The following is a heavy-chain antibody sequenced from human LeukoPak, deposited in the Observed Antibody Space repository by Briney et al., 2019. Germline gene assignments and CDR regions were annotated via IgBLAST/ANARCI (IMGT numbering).Heavy chain of an antibody. CDR3: ARKGARYDFWSGYYRRTGRRSYYFDY. J-gene: IGHJ4*02. CDR2: MNPNSGNT. V-gene: IGHV1-8*03. Sequence: ASVTLSCKASGYTFTSYDINWVRQATGQGHEWMGWMNPNSGNTGYDNKFHGRVTITRNTSISTAYMEQSSLRSEDTAVYYCARKGARYDFWSGYYRRTGRRSYYFDYWGQGTLVTVSS. CDR1: GYTFTSYD. D-gene: IGHD3-3*01.